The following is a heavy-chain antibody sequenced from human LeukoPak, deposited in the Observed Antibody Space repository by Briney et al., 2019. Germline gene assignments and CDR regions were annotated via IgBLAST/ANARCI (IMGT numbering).Heavy chain of an antibody. Sequence: PWGSLRLSCATSGFTFSTFWMHWVRQAPGKGLVWVSRINHDGSSTNYADSVKGRFTISRDNAKNTLYLQMNSLRADDTAVYYCARDRKWLGSTFDYWGQGTLVTVSS. D-gene: IGHD3-22*01. J-gene: IGHJ4*02. CDR2: INHDGSST. CDR3: ARDRKWLGSTFDY. V-gene: IGHV3-74*01. CDR1: GFTFSTFW.